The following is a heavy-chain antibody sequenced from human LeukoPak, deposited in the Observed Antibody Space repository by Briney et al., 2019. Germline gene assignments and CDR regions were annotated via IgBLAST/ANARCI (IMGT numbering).Heavy chain of an antibody. Sequence: SETLSLTCTVSSASITSSPYFWGWIRQSPGKGLEWIGSIYYSGSTYYNPSLKSRVTISVDTSKNQFSLKLSSVTAADTAVYYCAPQGAFDIWGQGTMVTVSS. V-gene: IGHV4-39*07. CDR1: SASITSSPYF. CDR3: APQGAFDI. CDR2: IYYSGST. J-gene: IGHJ3*02.